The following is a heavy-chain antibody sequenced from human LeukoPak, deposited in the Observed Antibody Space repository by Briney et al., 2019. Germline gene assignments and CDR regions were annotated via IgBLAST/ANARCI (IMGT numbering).Heavy chain of an antibody. Sequence: PSETLSLTCTLSDGSISSYHWSWIRRSAGKGLEWIGRIYSSGSTNYNPSLKSRVTMSVDTSKNQFSLKLSSVTAADTAVYYCARGLKYSGTYGWFDPWGQGTPVTVSS. CDR2: IYSSGST. CDR3: ARGLKYSGTYGWFDP. V-gene: IGHV4-4*07. J-gene: IGHJ5*02. D-gene: IGHD1-26*01. CDR1: DGSISSYH.